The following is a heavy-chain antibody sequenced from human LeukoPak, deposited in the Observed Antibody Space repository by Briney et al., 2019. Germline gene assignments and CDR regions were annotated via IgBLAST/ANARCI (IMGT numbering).Heavy chain of an antibody. CDR3: ARDRAERDWTYHTLFDS. Sequence: GGSLRLSCEASGFTFGDYWMHWVRQGPGKGLVWVSRINGNEMSRAYADSVKGRFTIPRDNSKNTLYLQMNSLRVDDTGIYYCARDRAERDWTYHTLFDSWGQGTPVTVSS. V-gene: IGHV3-74*01. J-gene: IGHJ4*02. CDR2: INGNEMSR. D-gene: IGHD1-7*01. CDR1: GFTFGDYW.